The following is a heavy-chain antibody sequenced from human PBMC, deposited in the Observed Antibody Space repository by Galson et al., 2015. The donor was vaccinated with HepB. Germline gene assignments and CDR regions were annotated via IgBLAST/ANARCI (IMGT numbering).Heavy chain of an antibody. CDR3: ARAPLSGGGYSSGWHAFDI. CDR1: GDSVSSNSAA. J-gene: IGHJ3*02. D-gene: IGHD6-19*01. Sequence: CAISGDSVSSNSAAWNWIRQSPSRGLEWLGRTYYRSKWYNDYAVSVKSRITINPDTSKNQFSLQLNSVTPEDTAVYYCARAPLSGGGYSSGWHAFDIWGQGTMDTVSS. V-gene: IGHV6-1*01. CDR2: TYYRSKWYN.